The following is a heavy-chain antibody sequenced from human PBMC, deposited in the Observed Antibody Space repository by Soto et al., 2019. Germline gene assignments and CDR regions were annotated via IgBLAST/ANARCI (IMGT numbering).Heavy chain of an antibody. Sequence: ASVKVSCKVSGYTLTELSMHWVRQAPGKGLEWMGGFDPEDGETIYAQKFQGRVTMTEDTSTDTAYMELSSLRSEDTAVYYCATDMLWYYYDSSGYSHYAFDIRGQVTMVTVSS. J-gene: IGHJ3*02. CDR3: ATDMLWYYYDSSGYSHYAFDI. CDR2: FDPEDGET. CDR1: GYTLTELS. V-gene: IGHV1-24*01. D-gene: IGHD3-22*01.